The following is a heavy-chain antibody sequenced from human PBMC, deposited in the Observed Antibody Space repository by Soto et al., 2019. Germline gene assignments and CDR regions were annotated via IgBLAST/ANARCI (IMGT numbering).Heavy chain of an antibody. CDR1: GGTFSSYA. J-gene: IGHJ4*02. V-gene: IGHV1-69*13. Sequence: SVKVSCKASGGTFSSYAISWVRQAPGQGLEWMGGIIPIFGTANYAQKFQGRVTITADESTSTTYMELSSLRSEDTAVYYCARDARERYSGYDPPPLDYWGQGTLVTVSS. CDR3: ARDARERYSGYDPPPLDY. CDR2: IIPIFGTA. D-gene: IGHD5-12*01.